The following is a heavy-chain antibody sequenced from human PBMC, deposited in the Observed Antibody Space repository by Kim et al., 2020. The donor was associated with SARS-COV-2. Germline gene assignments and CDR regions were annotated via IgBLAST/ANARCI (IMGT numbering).Heavy chain of an antibody. J-gene: IGHJ4*02. CDR3: ITRHHSKRGGSGSYIGY. CDR1: GFTFSNAW. V-gene: IGHV3-15*01. D-gene: IGHD3-10*01. Sequence: GGSLRLSCAASGFTFSNAWMSWVRQAPGKGLEWVGRIKSKTDGGTTDYAAPVKGRFTISRDDSKNTLYLQMNSLKTEDTAVYYCITRHHSKRGGSGSYIGYWGQGTLVTVSS. CDR2: IKSKTDGGTT.